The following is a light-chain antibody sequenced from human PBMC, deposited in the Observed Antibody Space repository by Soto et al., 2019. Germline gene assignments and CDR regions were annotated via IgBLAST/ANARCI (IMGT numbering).Light chain of an antibody. Sequence: EIVMTQSPGTLSLSPGERATLSCRASQSVSTNLAWYQQIPGQAPRLLIYGASTRATGIPARFSGSGSGTEFTLTISSLQSEDFAVYYCQQYNNWPRTFGQGTKV. CDR2: GAS. V-gene: IGKV3-15*01. J-gene: IGKJ1*01. CDR3: QQYNNWPRT. CDR1: QSVSTN.